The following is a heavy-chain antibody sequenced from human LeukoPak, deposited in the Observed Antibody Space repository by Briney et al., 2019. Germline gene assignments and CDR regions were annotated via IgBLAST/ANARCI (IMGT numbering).Heavy chain of an antibody. CDR2: INPNSGGT. CDR1: VYTFTGYY. J-gene: IGHJ3*02. V-gene: IGHV1-2*02. CDR3: ARALDLDAFDI. D-gene: IGHD3/OR15-3a*01. Sequence: ASVKVSCKSSVYTFTGYYMHWVRRAPGQGLEWMGWINPNSGGTNYAQKFQGRVTMTRDTSISTAYMELSRLRSDDTAVYYCARALDLDAFDIWGQGTMVTVSS.